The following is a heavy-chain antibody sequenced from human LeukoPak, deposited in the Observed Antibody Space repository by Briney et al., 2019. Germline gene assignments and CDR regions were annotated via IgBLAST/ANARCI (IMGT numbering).Heavy chain of an antibody. Sequence: GGSLRLSCAASGFTFNSYSMNWVRQAPGKGLEWISYITSSSGTIYYADSVKGRFTISRDNAKNSLYLQMNSLRAEDTAVYYCARVVDHDYHDYYADYWGQGSLVIVSS. D-gene: IGHD4-17*01. CDR3: ARVVDHDYHDYYADY. CDR1: GFTFNSYS. CDR2: ITSSSGTI. J-gene: IGHJ4*02. V-gene: IGHV3-48*01.